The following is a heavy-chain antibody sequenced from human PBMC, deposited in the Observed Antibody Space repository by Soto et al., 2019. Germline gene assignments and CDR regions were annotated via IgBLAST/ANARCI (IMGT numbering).Heavy chain of an antibody. CDR1: GVSFNNNG. Sequence: QVQLVQSGAEVKKPGSSVKVSCKTSGVSFNNNGIGWGRQAPGHGLEWMGGVSPPFRTSNYARKFQGRISITADASTGTVNMELSSLTSEDTAQYYCARVLYYGSGSYSPYGMDVWGQGTRVTGSS. D-gene: IGHD3-10*01. V-gene: IGHV1-69*01. CDR3: ARVLYYGSGSYSPYGMDV. J-gene: IGHJ6*02. CDR2: VSPPFRTS.